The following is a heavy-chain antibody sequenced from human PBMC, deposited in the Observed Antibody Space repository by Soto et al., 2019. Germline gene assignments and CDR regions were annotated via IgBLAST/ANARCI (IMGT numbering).Heavy chain of an antibody. Sequence: QVQLVQSGAEVKKPGSSVKVSCKASGGTFNSYAISWVRQAPGQGLECMGGIIPIFGTANYAQKFQGRVTITADESTSTAYMELSSLRSEDTAVYYCASIRDGYNLHYYDGMDVWGQGTTVTVSS. J-gene: IGHJ6*02. V-gene: IGHV1-69*12. D-gene: IGHD5-12*01. CDR1: GGTFNSYA. CDR2: IIPIFGTA. CDR3: ASIRDGYNLHYYDGMDV.